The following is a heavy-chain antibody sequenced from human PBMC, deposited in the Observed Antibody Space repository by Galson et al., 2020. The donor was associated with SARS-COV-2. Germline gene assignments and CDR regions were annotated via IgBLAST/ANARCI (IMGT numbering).Heavy chain of an antibody. V-gene: IGHV6-1*01. J-gene: IGHJ3*02. CDR1: GDSVSSNSGS. Sequence: SQTLSLTCAISGDSVSSNSGSWNWIRQSPSRGLEWLGRTYYRSKWSPDYAVSVKSRITINPDTSKNHFSLQLNSVTPEDTAMYYCAGRGAGXXXIDIWGQGTMVIVSS. CDR2: TYYRSKWSP. D-gene: IGHD3-16*01. CDR3: AGRGAGXXXIDI.